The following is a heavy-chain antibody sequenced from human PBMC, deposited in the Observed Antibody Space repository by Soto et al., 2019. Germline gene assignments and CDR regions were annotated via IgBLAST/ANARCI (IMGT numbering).Heavy chain of an antibody. Sequence: GESLKISCKGSGYSFTSYWIGWVRQMPGKGLEWMGIIYPGDFDTRYSPSFQGQVTISADKSISTAYLQWSSLKASDTAMYYCARFGAGGYCSGARCYVLGWGQGTLVTVSS. CDR3: ARFGAGGYCSGARCYVLG. CDR1: GYSFTSYW. V-gene: IGHV5-51*01. CDR2: IYPGDFDT. D-gene: IGHD2-15*01. J-gene: IGHJ4*02.